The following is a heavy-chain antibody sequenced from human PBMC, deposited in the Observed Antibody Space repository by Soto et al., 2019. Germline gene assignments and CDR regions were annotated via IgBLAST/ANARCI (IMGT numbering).Heavy chain of an antibody. V-gene: IGHV3-30*18. CDR1: GFTFSRFG. D-gene: IGHD6-19*01. Sequence: QVQLVESGGGVVQPGRSLRLSCAASGFTFSRFGMQWVRQVPGKGLAWVALISYDGSKKYHADSVKGGLTISRDKSKNTLYLQMDSLRVEYSAVDYCAKARGWSSADVDYWGQGTLVTVSS. J-gene: IGHJ4*02. CDR3: AKARGWSSADVDY. CDR2: ISYDGSKK.